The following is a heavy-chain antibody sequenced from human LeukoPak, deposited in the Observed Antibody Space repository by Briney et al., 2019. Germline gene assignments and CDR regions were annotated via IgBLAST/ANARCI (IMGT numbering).Heavy chain of an antibody. Sequence: GGSLRLSCAASGFTFNIYSMNWVRQAPGKGLEWVSSITGSSSFVYYADSVKGRFTISRDNAKNSLYLQMNSLRAEDTAVYYCAKDGLMRGYCSGGACYSAAFDIWGQGTMVTVSS. CDR2: ITGSSSFV. CDR1: GFTFNIYS. CDR3: AKDGLMRGYCSGGACYSAAFDI. J-gene: IGHJ3*02. D-gene: IGHD2-15*01. V-gene: IGHV3-21*01.